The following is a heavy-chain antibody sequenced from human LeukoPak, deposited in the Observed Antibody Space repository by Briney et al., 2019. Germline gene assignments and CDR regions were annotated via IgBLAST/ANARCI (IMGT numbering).Heavy chain of an antibody. CDR2: INHSGST. J-gene: IGHJ4*02. D-gene: IGHD2-8*01. CDR1: GGSFSGYY. V-gene: IGHV4-34*01. Sequence: PSETLSLTCAVYGGSFSGYYWSWIRQPPGKGLEWIGEINHSGSTNYNPSLKSRVTISVDTSKNQFSLKLSSVTAADTAVYYCARRRFVRGPDVVNPFDYWGQGTLVTVSS. CDR3: ARRRFVRGPDVVNPFDY.